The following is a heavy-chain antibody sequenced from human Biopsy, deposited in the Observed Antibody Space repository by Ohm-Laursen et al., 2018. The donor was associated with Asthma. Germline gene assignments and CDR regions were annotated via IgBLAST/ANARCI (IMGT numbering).Heavy chain of an antibody. V-gene: IGHV3-30*03. CDR2: ISFDPLNK. CDR3: ARVPVAAAGPYYYGMDV. Sequence: SLRLSCAASGFRFTDYGMHWVRQAPGKGLDWVALISFDPLNKQYADWVRGRFTVSRDSSKNTLYLQMNSLRADDTAVYYCARVPVAAAGPYYYGMDVWGRGTTVTVSS. J-gene: IGHJ6*02. D-gene: IGHD6-13*01. CDR1: GFRFTDYG.